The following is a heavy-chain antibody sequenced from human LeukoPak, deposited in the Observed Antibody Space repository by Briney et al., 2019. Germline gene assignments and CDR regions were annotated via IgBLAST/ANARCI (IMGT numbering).Heavy chain of an antibody. V-gene: IGHV3-33*06. D-gene: IGHD2-15*01. Sequence: GGSLRLSCAASGFTFSSYGMHWVRQAPGKGLEWVAVIWYDGSNKYYADSVKGRFTISRDNSRNTLYLQMNGLRADDTAVYYCAKWLEGGRPDFDSWGQGTLVTVSS. J-gene: IGHJ4*02. CDR2: IWYDGSNK. CDR1: GFTFSSYG. CDR3: AKWLEGGRPDFDS.